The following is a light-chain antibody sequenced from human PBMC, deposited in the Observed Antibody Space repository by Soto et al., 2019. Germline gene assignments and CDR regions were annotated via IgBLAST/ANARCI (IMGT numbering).Light chain of an antibody. V-gene: IGLV4-69*01. Sequence: QLVLTQSPSASASLGASVKLTCTLSSGHSSYAIAWHQQQPEKGPRYLMNLNSDGSHTKGDGIPDRCSGSSSGAERYLASASLQSEDGADYYCQTWGTGINWVFGGGTKLTVL. CDR3: QTWGTGINWV. J-gene: IGLJ3*02. CDR2: LNSDGSH. CDR1: SGHSSYA.